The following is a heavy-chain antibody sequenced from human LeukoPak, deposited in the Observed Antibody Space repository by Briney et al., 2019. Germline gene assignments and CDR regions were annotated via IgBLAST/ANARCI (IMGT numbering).Heavy chain of an antibody. CDR1: GFTFSSYW. CDR2: INGDGRDI. V-gene: IGHV3-74*01. Sequence: GGSLRLSCVASGFTFSSYWMHWVRQDPRKGLVWVSRINGDGRDINYADSVRGRFTISRDNAKNTLYLQMNTLRVEDTAVYYCTRDLMDYDVSTGLHHYYMDVWGQGTTVTVSS. CDR3: TRDLMDYDVSTGLHHYYMDV. J-gene: IGHJ6*02. D-gene: IGHD3-9*01.